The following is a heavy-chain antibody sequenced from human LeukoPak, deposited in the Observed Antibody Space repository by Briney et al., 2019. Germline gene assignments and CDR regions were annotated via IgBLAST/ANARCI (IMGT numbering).Heavy chain of an antibody. V-gene: IGHV4-38-2*01. D-gene: IGHD6-13*01. CDR2: IYHSGST. Sequence: SETLSLTCAVYGYSISRGYYWGWLRHPPGKGLECIRSIYHSGSTYYNPSLKSRVTISVDTSKNQFSLKLSTVTAADPAVYYSATQPPILAAASRFDPWGQGTPVTVSS. J-gene: IGHJ5*02. CDR3: ATQPPILAAASRFDP. CDR1: GYSISRGYY.